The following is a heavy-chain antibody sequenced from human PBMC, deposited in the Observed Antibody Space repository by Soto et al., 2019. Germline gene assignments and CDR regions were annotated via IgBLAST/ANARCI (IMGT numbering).Heavy chain of an antibody. D-gene: IGHD2-15*01. CDR2: ISIENGDT. CDR1: GYSFDTFG. J-gene: IGHJ2*01. Sequence: QVQVVQSGAEVKKPGASVKVACKASGYSFDTFGMSWVRQAPGQGLEWMGWISIENGDTNSAQKFQDRVTMTTDTSTSTAYMELRSLTSDDTAVYYCARCYCSVGSCFTCWNFDLWGRGNLVTVSS. V-gene: IGHV1-18*01. CDR3: ARCYCSVGSCFTCWNFDL.